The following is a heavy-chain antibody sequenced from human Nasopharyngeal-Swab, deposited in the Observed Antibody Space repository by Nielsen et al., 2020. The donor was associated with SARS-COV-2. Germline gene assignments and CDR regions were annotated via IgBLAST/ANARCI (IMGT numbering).Heavy chain of an antibody. CDR3: ARGAVGAKGDY. D-gene: IGHD1-26*01. CDR1: GFTFSSYS. V-gene: IGHV3-21*01. Sequence: GESLKISCAASGFTFSSYSMNWVRQAPGKGLEWVSSISSSSSYIYYADSVKGRFTISRDNAKNSLYLQMNSLRAEDTAVYYCARGAVGAKGDYWGQGTLVTVSS. J-gene: IGHJ4*02. CDR2: ISSSSSYI.